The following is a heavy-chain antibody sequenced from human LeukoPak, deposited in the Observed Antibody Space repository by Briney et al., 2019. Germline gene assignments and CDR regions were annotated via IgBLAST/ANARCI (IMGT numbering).Heavy chain of an antibody. CDR1: GFTFSNYG. D-gene: IGHD3-10*01. V-gene: IGHV3-23*01. CDR2: ITGSGGST. CDR3: AKDSYYGSGSYSYFDY. J-gene: IGHJ4*02. Sequence: GGSLRLSCAASGFTFSNYGLSWVRQAPGKGLEWVSGITGSGGSTYYADSVKGRFTISRDNSKNTLYLQMNSLRAEDTAVYYCAKDSYYGSGSYSYFDYWGQGTLVTVSS.